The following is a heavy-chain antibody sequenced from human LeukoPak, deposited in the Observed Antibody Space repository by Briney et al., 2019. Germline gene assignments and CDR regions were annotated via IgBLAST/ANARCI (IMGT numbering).Heavy chain of an antibody. V-gene: IGHV3-48*03. J-gene: IGHJ4*02. CDR1: GFTFSSYE. D-gene: IGHD3-22*01. CDR2: ISSSGSTI. CDR3: AGITYYYDSSGYSFDY. Sequence: GGSLRLSCAASGFTFSSYEMNWVRQAPGKGLEWVSYISSSGSTIYYADSVKGRFTISRDNSKNTLYLQMNSLRAEDTAVYYCAGITYYYDSSGYSFDYWGQGTLVTVSS.